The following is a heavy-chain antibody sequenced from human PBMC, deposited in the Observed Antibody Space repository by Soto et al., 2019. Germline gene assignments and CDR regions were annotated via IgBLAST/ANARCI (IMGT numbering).Heavy chain of an antibody. D-gene: IGHD2-21*01. CDR1: GDSISRSKSY. V-gene: IGHV4-39*01. J-gene: IGHJ6*03. CDR2: IYYTGST. CDR3: AKHHTESLYSFYMDV. Sequence: SETLSRTCIVSGDSISRSKSYWGWIRQPPEKGLEWIGTIYYTGSTYNNPSLKSRVTMSVDTSKNQFSLKLSSVTAADTAVYFCAKHHTESLYSFYMDVWGKGTTVTVSS.